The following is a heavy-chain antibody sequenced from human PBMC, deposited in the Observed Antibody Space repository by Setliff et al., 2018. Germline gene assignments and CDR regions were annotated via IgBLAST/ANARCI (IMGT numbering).Heavy chain of an antibody. CDR3: ARDQYTSGWYGPPESYFDC. Sequence: LSLTCSISGDSINFYYWSWLRQPPGKGLEWIGYIWSSGNTKYNPSLGSRITMSVDTSKNQFSLKLSSVTAADTAVYYRARDQYTSGWYGPPESYFDCWGLGILVTVSS. D-gene: IGHD6-19*01. V-gene: IGHV4-59*01. J-gene: IGHJ4*01. CDR1: GDSINFYY. CDR2: IWSSGNT.